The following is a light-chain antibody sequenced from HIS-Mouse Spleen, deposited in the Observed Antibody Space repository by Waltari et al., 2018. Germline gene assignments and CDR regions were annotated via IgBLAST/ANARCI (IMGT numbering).Light chain of an antibody. Sequence: QSVLTQPPSASGTPGQRVTISCSGSSSNIGSNYVYWYQQLPGTAPKLLIHRNNHRPSRVPDRFSGSTSGTSASLAISGLRSEDEADYYCAAWDDSLSGPWVFGGGTKLTVL. CDR1: SSNIGSNY. J-gene: IGLJ3*02. CDR2: RNN. CDR3: AAWDDSLSGPWV. V-gene: IGLV1-47*01.